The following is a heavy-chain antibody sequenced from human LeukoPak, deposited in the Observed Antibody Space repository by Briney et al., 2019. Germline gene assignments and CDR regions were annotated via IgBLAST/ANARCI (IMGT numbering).Heavy chain of an antibody. CDR3: ARFVTGSSGWYNDAFDI. V-gene: IGHV4-59*01. J-gene: IGHJ3*02. CDR2: IYYSGST. CDR1: GASISTYY. Sequence: SETLSLTCTISGASISTYYWSWIRQPPGKGLEWIGYIYYSGSTSYNPSLKSRVTLSVDISRNQFSLKLSSVTAADTAVYYCARFVTGSSGWYNDAFDIWGQGTMVTVSS. D-gene: IGHD6-19*01.